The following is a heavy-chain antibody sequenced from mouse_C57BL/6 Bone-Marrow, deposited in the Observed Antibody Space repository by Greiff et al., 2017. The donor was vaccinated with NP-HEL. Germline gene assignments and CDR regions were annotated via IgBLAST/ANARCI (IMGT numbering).Heavy chain of an antibody. Sequence: QVQLQQPGAELVRPGTSVKLSCKASGYTFTSYWMHWVKQRPGQGLEWIGVIDPSDSYTNYNQKFKGKATLTVDTSSSTAYMQLSSLTSEDSAVYYCARGAVGGFAYWGQGTLVTVSA. J-gene: IGHJ3*01. CDR3: ARGAVGGFAY. CDR1: GYTFTSYW. D-gene: IGHD1-1*01. CDR2: IDPSDSYT. V-gene: IGHV1-59*01.